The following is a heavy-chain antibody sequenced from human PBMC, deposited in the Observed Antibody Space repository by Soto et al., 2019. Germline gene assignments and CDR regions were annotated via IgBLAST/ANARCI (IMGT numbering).Heavy chain of an antibody. D-gene: IGHD3-10*01. Sequence: PGESLKISCKGSAYTFTDYWIAWVRQMPGKGLEWMGIIYPGDSDTRYSPSFQGQVTISADKSISTAYLQWSSLKASDTAMYYCAGGGVRGVITRTRDYYGMDVWAQGTTVTVSS. CDR3: AGGGVRGVITRTRDYYGMDV. CDR1: AYTFTDYW. CDR2: IYPGDSDT. V-gene: IGHV5-51*01. J-gene: IGHJ6*02.